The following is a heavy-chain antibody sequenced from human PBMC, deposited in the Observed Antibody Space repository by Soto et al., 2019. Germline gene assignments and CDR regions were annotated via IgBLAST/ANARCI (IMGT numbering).Heavy chain of an antibody. CDR1: GFTFSSYG. CDR2: IWYDGSNK. CDR3: ARYCGADACYSGFDY. Sequence: GGSLRLSCAASGFTFSSYGMHWVRQAPCKGLEWVAVIWYDGSNKYYADSVKGRFTISRDNSKNTLYLHINSLGVEDTAEYFCARYCGADACYSGFDYWGQGTQVTVSS. J-gene: IGHJ4*02. D-gene: IGHD2-15*01. V-gene: IGHV3-33*01.